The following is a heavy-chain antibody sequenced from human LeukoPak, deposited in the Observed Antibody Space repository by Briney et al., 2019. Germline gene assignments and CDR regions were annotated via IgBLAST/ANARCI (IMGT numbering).Heavy chain of an antibody. CDR2: IYYSGST. CDR3: AREIGGNGWFDR. V-gene: IGHV4-59*01. CDR1: GASISSYY. Sequence: SETLSLTCTVSGASISSYYWSWLRQPPGKGLEWIGYIYYSGSTNYNPSLKSRVTISVDTSKKQFSLKLSSVTAADTAVYYCAREIGGNGWFDRWGQGTLVTVSS. D-gene: IGHD4-23*01. J-gene: IGHJ5*02.